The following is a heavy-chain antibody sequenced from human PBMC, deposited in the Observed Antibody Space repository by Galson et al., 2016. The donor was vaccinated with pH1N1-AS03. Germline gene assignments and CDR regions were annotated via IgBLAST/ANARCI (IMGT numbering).Heavy chain of an antibody. CDR1: GFTLSYHS. D-gene: IGHD2-21*02. CDR3: ARIVTMSDFDS. V-gene: IGHV3-48*02. Sequence: SLRLSCAASGFTLSYHSMNWVRQAPGKGLEWVSYISSRGGSIYYADSVKGQFSISRDNAKESLYLQMNSLRDEETGVYYCARIVTMSDFDSWGQGTLVTVSS. CDR2: ISSRGGSI. J-gene: IGHJ4*02.